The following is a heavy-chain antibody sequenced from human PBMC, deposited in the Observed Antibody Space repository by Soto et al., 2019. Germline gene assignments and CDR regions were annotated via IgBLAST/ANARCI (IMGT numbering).Heavy chain of an antibody. V-gene: IGHV4-34*01. CDR3: ARGGQDFWSGPFDY. D-gene: IGHD3-3*01. CDR1: GGSFSGYY. Sequence: SETLSLTCAVYGGSFSGYYWSWIRQPPGKGLEWIGEINHSGSTNYNPSLKSRVTISVDTSKQEFSLKLSSVTAADTALYYCARGGQDFWSGPFDYWGRGALVTVSS. CDR2: INHSGST. J-gene: IGHJ4*02.